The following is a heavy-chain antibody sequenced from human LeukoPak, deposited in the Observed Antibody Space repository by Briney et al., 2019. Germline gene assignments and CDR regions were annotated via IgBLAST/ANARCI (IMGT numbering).Heavy chain of an antibody. Sequence: SETLSLTCAVYGVSFSGYYWSWIRQPPGKGLEWMGEINHSGSTNYNPSLKSRVTISVDTSKNQFSLKLSSVPAADTAVYYCARDGYSSRPYYFDYWGQGTLVTVSS. CDR3: ARDGYSSRPYYFDY. CDR2: INHSGST. CDR1: GVSFSGYY. V-gene: IGHV4-34*01. J-gene: IGHJ4*02. D-gene: IGHD6-13*01.